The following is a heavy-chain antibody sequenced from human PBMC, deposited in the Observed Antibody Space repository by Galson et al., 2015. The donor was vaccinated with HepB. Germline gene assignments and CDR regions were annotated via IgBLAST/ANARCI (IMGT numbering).Heavy chain of an antibody. CDR3: AGVSESSGDHVKWSDS. J-gene: IGHJ5*01. V-gene: IGHV3-74*01. Sequence: LRLSCAASGFTFSRYWMHWVRQAPGKGLVWVSRINSDGSSTTYADSVKGRFTISRDNAKNTLYLQMNSLRAEDTAVYYCAGVSESSGDHVKWSDSWGQGTLVTVSS. D-gene: IGHD4-17*01. CDR2: INSDGSST. CDR1: GFTFSRYW.